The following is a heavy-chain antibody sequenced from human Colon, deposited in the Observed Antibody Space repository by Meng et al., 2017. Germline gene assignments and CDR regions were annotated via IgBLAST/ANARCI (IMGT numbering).Heavy chain of an antibody. CDR3: AHRPYGSGSYFFDY. V-gene: IGHV2-5*02. D-gene: IGHD3-10*01. CDR2: AYWDDDK. Sequence: QISLKESGPSLGKPTQTLTLPCTFSGFSLTPSGVGVAWIRQPPGKALEWLALAYWDDDKRYSPSLKSRLTITKDTSKNQVVLTMTNLDPLDTATYYCAHRPYGSGSYFFDYWGQGTLVTVSS. CDR1: GFSLTPSGVG. J-gene: IGHJ4*02.